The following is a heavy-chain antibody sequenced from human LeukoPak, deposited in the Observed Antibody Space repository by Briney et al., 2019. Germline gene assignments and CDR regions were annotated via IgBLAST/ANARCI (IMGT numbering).Heavy chain of an antibody. CDR3: AGAGSERRPLDY. J-gene: IGHJ4*02. Sequence: GGSLRLSCAASGFTFSDYYMNWIRQAPGKGLEWVSYISTSSTYTSYADSVKGRFTISRDNAKNSLSLQMSSLRAEDTAVYYWAGAGSERRPLDYWGQGTLVTVSS. V-gene: IGHV3-11*05. CDR1: GFTFSDYY. D-gene: IGHD1-1*01. CDR2: ISTSSTYT.